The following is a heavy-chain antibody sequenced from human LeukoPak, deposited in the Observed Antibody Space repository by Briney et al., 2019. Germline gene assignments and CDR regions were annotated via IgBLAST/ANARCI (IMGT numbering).Heavy chain of an antibody. Sequence: PSETLSLTCTVSGGSISSSSYYWGWIRQPPGKGLEWIGSIYYSGSPYYNPSLKSRVTISVDTSKKQFSLKLSSVTAADTAVYYCARDIVRGKDAFDIWGQGTMVTVSS. J-gene: IGHJ3*02. V-gene: IGHV4-39*02. D-gene: IGHD3-10*01. CDR1: GGSISSSSYY. CDR3: ARDIVRGKDAFDI. CDR2: IYYSGSP.